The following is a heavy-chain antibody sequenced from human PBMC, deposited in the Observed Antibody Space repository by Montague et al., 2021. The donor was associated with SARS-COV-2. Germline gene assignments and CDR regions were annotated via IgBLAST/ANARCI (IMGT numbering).Heavy chain of an antibody. CDR1: GDSITSKTHY. D-gene: IGHD3-3*01. J-gene: IGHJ6*03. CDR2: LLTSGAT. V-gene: IGHV4-61*02. Sequence: TLSLTCTVSGDSITSKTHYWDWVRQPAGKGLEWIGRLLTSGATXFNPSLKSRLTISRDTSKNGFYLKLSSVTAADTAVYYCARDSPQFDFWRGHYGDKYSMDIWGKGTTVTVSS. CDR3: ARDSPQFDFWRGHYGDKYSMDI.